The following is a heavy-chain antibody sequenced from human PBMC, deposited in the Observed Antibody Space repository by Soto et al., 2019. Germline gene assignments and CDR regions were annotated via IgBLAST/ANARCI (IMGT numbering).Heavy chain of an antibody. CDR1: GYTCTGYY. V-gene: IGHV1-2*04. D-gene: IGHD1-1*01. CDR3: ARGTTLRLWEPPFDC. CDR2: INPNRGGT. Sequence: QVQLVQSGADVKKPGASVKVSCKASGYTCTGYYMHWVRQAPGQGLEWMGWINPNRGGTKYAQKRQGWVTMTRHTSISIAYMELSRLRSDDTAVYYCARGTTLRLWEPPFDCWAQGNLVSVSP. J-gene: IGHJ4*02.